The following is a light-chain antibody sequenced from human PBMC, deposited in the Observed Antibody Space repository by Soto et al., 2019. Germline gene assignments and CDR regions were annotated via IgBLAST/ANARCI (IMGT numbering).Light chain of an antibody. CDR2: EVT. CDR3: SSDAGSKHYV. Sequence: QSVLTQPPSASGSLGQSVTISCAGTSSDVGAYNYVSWYQQQPVKAPKLMIYEVTRLPSGAPYRFSGAKSGKTASLTVSGLQAEDGDIYCWSSDAGSKHYVFGTGTKVTVL. CDR1: SSDVGAYNY. J-gene: IGLJ1*01. V-gene: IGLV2-8*01.